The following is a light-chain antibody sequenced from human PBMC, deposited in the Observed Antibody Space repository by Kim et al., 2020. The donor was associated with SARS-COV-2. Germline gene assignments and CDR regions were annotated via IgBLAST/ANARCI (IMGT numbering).Light chain of an antibody. CDR2: TDD. J-gene: IGLJ3*02. CDR3: AAWDDSLNGWM. CDR1: SSNIGKKA. Sequence: QRVTISCSGSSSNIGKKAVNWYQHLPRKAPQLLVYTDDRRASGVSDRVSCAKSGTSDSLAISALRSEDEADYYCAAWDDSLNGWMFGGGTQLTVL. V-gene: IGLV1-36*01.